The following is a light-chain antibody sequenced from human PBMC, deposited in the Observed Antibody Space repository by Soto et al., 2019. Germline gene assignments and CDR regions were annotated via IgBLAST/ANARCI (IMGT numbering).Light chain of an antibody. J-gene: IGKJ2*01. CDR3: LQHNSLPLT. CDR1: QGIRDA. Sequence: DIQMTQSPSSLSASVGDRVTITCRASQGIRDALVWYQQKPGKAPKRLIYAASSLQSGVPSRFSGTASGTEFTLTIDSLQPEDFATYYCLQHNSLPLTFGQGTKLEIK. CDR2: AAS. V-gene: IGKV1-17*01.